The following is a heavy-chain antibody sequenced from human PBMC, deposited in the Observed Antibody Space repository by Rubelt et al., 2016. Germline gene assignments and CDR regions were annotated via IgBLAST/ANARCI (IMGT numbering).Heavy chain of an antibody. Sequence: NYAMNWVRQAPGKGLEWVSAISGSGGSTYYADSVKGRFTISRDNSKNTLYLQMNSLRAEDTAVYYCAKDFTVTIWGQGTLVTVSS. J-gene: IGHJ4*02. CDR3: AKDFTVTI. CDR2: ISGSGGST. CDR1: NYA. D-gene: IGHD4-17*01. V-gene: IGHV3-23*01.